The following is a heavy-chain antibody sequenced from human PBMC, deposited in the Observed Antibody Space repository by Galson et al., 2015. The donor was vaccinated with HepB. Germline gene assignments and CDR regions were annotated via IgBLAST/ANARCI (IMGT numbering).Heavy chain of an antibody. D-gene: IGHD2-15*01. J-gene: IGHJ4*02. Sequence: SVKVSCKASGYTFSNYAMNWVRQAPGQGLEWMGGINTNTGNPTYAQGFIGRFVFSLDTSVSTAYLQISSLQAEGSAVYYCARNRGSGSHFFDSWGQGTLVTVSS. CDR3: ARNRGSGSHFFDS. CDR1: GYTFSNYA. CDR2: INTNTGNP. V-gene: IGHV7-4-1*02.